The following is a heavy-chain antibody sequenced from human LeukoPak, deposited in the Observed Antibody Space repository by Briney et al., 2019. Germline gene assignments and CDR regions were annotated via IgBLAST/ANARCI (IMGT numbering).Heavy chain of an antibody. V-gene: IGHV4-59*01. J-gene: IGHJ3*02. D-gene: IGHD3-9*01. CDR1: HGSISSYS. CDR3: AVDHSGADWAADI. CDR2: IDYSGSS. Sequence: SKTLSLTCSPSHGSISSYSWTWIRQPPGKGLEWIGFIDYSGSSNYNPSLKNRVTTSARPSSNHLLLHQTSVPTADTTVFFCAVDHSGADWAADIWGRGTMVTVSS.